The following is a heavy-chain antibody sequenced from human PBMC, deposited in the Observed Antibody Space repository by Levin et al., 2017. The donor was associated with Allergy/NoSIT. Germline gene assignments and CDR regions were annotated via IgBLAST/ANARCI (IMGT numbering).Heavy chain of an antibody. Sequence: SETLSLTCAVSGASISTNDWWTWVRQPPGKGLEWIGEISHSGATYYDPSFNGRVTISLDKSENRISLNLNSVTAADTAVYYCARGAVLGRSSLNFDYWGQGTLVTVSS. V-gene: IGHV4-4*02. CDR3: ARGAVLGRSSLNFDY. J-gene: IGHJ4*02. D-gene: IGHD3-3*02. CDR1: GASISTNDW. CDR2: ISHSGAT.